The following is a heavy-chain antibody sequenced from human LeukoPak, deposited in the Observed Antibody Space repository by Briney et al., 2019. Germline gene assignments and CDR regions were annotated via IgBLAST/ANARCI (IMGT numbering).Heavy chain of an antibody. Sequence: ASVKVSCKASGYTFTSYAMNWVRQAPGQGLEWMGWINTNTGNPTYAQGFTGRFVFSLDTSVSTAYLQISSLKAEDTAVYYCARGEKYYYDSSGYYRNWFDPWGQGTLVTVSS. V-gene: IGHV7-4-1*02. CDR2: INTNTGNP. D-gene: IGHD3-22*01. J-gene: IGHJ5*02. CDR3: ARGEKYYYDSSGYYRNWFDP. CDR1: GYTFTSYA.